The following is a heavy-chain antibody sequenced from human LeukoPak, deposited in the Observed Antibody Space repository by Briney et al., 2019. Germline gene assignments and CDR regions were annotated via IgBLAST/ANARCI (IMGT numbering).Heavy chain of an antibody. CDR3: AGDNCSGGSCYPLYNWFDP. V-gene: IGHV3-64*01. J-gene: IGHJ5*02. CDR2: ISSNGGST. D-gene: IGHD2-15*01. Sequence: GGSLRLSCAASGFTLSSYATHWVRQAPGKGLEYVSAISSNGGSTYYANSVKGRFTISRDNSKNTLYLQMGSLRAEDMAVYYCAGDNCSGGSCYPLYNWFDPWGQGTLVTVSS. CDR1: GFTLSSYA.